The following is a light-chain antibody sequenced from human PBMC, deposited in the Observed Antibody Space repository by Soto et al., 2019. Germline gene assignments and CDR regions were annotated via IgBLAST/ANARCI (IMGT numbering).Light chain of an antibody. Sequence: IPMTQSPSTLPASVGDRVTITCRASQSINNWLAWYQQKPGKAPKLLIYKASTLESGVPSRFSGSGSGTEFTLTTSSLQPDDFATYYCQQYNTYWTFGQGTKVEIK. CDR3: QQYNTYWT. J-gene: IGKJ1*01. CDR2: KAS. V-gene: IGKV1-5*03. CDR1: QSINNW.